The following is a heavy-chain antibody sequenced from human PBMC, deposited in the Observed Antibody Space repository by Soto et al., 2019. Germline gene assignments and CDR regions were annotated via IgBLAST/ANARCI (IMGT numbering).Heavy chain of an antibody. CDR2: INHSGSA. Sequence: SETLSLTCDVYGGSFSGYIRTWIRQTPGKGLQWIGQINHSGSANYNPSLKSRVTISVDTSNSQFSLKLSSVTAADTAVYYCARGAPPFDDWGQGTLVTVSS. CDR1: GGSFSGYI. CDR3: ARGAPPFDD. V-gene: IGHV4-34*01. J-gene: IGHJ4*02.